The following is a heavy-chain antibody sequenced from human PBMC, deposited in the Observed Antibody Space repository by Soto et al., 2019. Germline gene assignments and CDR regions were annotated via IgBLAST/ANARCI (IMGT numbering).Heavy chain of an antibody. CDR3: TTAEVYRYDSSGYRYYYYYGMDV. CDR1: GFTFSNAW. J-gene: IGHJ6*02. V-gene: IGHV3-15*07. D-gene: IGHD3-22*01. CDR2: IKSKTDGGTT. Sequence: PGGSLRLSCAASGFTFSNAWMNWVRQAPGKGLEWVGRIKSKTDGGTTDYAAPVKGRFTISRDDSKNTLYLQMNSLKTEDTAVYYCTTAEVYRYDSSGYRYYYYYGMDVWGQGTTVTVSS.